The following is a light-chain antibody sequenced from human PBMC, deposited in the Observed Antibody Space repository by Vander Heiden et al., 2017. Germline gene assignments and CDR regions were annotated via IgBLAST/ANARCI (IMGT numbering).Light chain of an antibody. Sequence: VVTQSPLLPPVPPGEPASISCRSSQSLLHSNGYNYLDWYLQKPGQSPQLLIYLGSNRASGVPDRFSGSGSGTDFTLKISRVEAEDVGVYYCMQALQTPTYTFGQGTKLEIK. CDR2: LGS. V-gene: IGKV2-28*01. CDR1: QSLLHSNGYNY. J-gene: IGKJ2*01. CDR3: MQALQTPTYT.